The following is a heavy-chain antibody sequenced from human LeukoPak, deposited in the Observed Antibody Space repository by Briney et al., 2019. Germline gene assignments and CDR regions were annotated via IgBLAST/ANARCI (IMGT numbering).Heavy chain of an antibody. D-gene: IGHD6-13*01. V-gene: IGHV3-30-3*01. J-gene: IGHJ4*02. CDR2: ISYDGNNQ. CDR1: GLTFSTYA. CDR3: ARGYKSTSYSAADY. Sequence: GGSLRLSCAASGLTFSTYAMHWVRQAPGKGLEWVALISYDGNNQFYTDSVKGRFTISRDNSKNTLYLQMDSLRAEDTALYYCARGYKSTSYSAADYWGQGTLVTVSS.